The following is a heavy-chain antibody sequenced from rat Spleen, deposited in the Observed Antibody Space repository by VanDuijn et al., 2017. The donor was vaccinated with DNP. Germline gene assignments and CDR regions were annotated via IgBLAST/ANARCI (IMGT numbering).Heavy chain of an antibody. CDR1: GYSITGNY. Sequence: EVQLQESGPGLVKPSQSLSLTCSVTGYSITGNYWGWIRKFPGNKVEWMGSISYSGSTHYKPSLKSRISITRDTSKNQFFLQLNSVTTEDTATYYCARWGDYFDYWGQGVMVTVSS. V-gene: IGHV3-1*01. J-gene: IGHJ2*01. CDR3: ARWGDYFDY. CDR2: ISYSGST.